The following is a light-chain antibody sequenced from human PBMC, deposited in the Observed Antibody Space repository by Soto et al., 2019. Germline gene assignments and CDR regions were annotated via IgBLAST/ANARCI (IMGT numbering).Light chain of an antibody. Sequence: DIQMTQSPSTLSASVGDSVTITCRASQSISSWLAWYQQKPGKAPKLLINDASSLESGVPSRFSGSGSGTEFTLTISSLQPDDFATYYCQQYNSYSWTFGQGTKVEIK. V-gene: IGKV1-5*01. CDR3: QQYNSYSWT. CDR2: DAS. J-gene: IGKJ1*01. CDR1: QSISSW.